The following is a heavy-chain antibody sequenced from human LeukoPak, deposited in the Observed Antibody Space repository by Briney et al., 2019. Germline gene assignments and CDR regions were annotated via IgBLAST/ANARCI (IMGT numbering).Heavy chain of an antibody. Sequence: GGSLRLSCAASGFTFSSYGMHWVRQAPGKGLEWVAFIRYDGSNKYYADSVKGRFTISRDNSKNTLYLQMNSLRAEDTAVYYCARRYYYGSGSYYNDYWGQGTLVTVSS. CDR3: ARRYYYGSGSYYNDY. J-gene: IGHJ4*02. CDR2: IRYDGSNK. D-gene: IGHD3-10*01. V-gene: IGHV3-30*02. CDR1: GFTFSSYG.